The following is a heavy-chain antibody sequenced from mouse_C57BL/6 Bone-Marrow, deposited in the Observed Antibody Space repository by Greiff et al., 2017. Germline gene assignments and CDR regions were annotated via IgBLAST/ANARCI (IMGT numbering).Heavy chain of an antibody. CDR1: GFTFSSYG. CDR2: ISSGGSYT. CDR3: ARGLRDWYFDV. D-gene: IGHD1-1*01. J-gene: IGHJ1*03. Sequence: EVQVVESGGDLVKPGGSLKLSCAASGFTFSSYGMSWVRQTPDKRLEWVATISSGGSYTYYPDSVKGRFTISRDNAKNTLYLQMSSLKSEDTAMYYCARGLRDWYFDVWGTGTTVTVSS. V-gene: IGHV5-6*01.